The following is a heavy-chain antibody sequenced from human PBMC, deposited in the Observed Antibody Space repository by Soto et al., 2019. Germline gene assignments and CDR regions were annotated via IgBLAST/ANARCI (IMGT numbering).Heavy chain of an antibody. V-gene: IGHV4-31*03. Sequence: QVQLQESGPRLVKPSQTVSLTCTVSGDSISSGGHYWTWLRQHPGQGPEWIVFIYYTGTTYYNPSLQSRVYISVDTSTNQFSLELTSVTAADTAVYYCARAGPYDFWSGYPFEYWGQGTLVTVSS. D-gene: IGHD3-3*01. CDR2: IYYTGTT. J-gene: IGHJ4*02. CDR1: GDSISSGGHY. CDR3: ARAGPYDFWSGYPFEY.